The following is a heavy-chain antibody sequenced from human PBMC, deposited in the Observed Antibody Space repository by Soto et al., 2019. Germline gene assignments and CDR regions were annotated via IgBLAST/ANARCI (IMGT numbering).Heavy chain of an antibody. CDR3: AKGRASDCPGCTQDY. CDR1: AFTFSSYA. J-gene: IGHJ4*02. CDR2: VSGSGDST. V-gene: IGHV3-23*01. D-gene: IGHD2-21*02. Sequence: PGGSPRLSCAASAFTFSSYAMSWVRQAPGKGLEWVSAVSGSGDSTYYADSVKGRFTISRDNSKNTLYLQMNSLRAEDTAVYYCAKGRASDCPGCTQDYWGQGTLVTVSS.